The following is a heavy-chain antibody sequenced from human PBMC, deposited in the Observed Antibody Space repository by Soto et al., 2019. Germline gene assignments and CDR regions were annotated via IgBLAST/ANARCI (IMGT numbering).Heavy chain of an antibody. CDR2: INPNSGGT. V-gene: IGHV1-2*04. CDR3: ARGLGLYCSGGSCYSSSLGY. CDR1: RSTVSGSY. D-gene: IGHD2-15*01. J-gene: IGHJ4*02. Sequence: VACRASRSTVSGSYMHGVRQAPGQGLECKGWINPNSGGTNYAQKFQGWVTMTRDTSISTAYMELSRLRSDDTAVYYCARGLGLYCSGGSCYSSSLGYWGQGTLVTVSS.